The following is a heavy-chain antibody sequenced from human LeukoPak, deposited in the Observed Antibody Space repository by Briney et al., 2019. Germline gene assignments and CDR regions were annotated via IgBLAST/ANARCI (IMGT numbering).Heavy chain of an antibody. CDR1: GGSFSGYY. V-gene: IGHV4-34*01. Sequence: PSETLSLTCAVYGGSFSGYYWSWIRQPPXXGLEWIGEINHSGSTNYNPSLKSRVTISVDTSRNQFSLKLSSVTAADTAVYYCARGRGYSYGYHYYYYYGMDVWGQGTTVTVSS. D-gene: IGHD5-18*01. CDR3: ARGRGYSYGYHYYYYYGMDV. J-gene: IGHJ6*02. CDR2: INHSGST.